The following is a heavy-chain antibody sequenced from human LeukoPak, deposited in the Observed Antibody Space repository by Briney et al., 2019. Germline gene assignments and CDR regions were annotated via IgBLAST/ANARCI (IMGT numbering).Heavy chain of an antibody. CDR2: TYYRSKWYN. J-gene: IGHJ4*02. D-gene: IGHD2-2*01. CDR3: AREGEFQLLQGYYFDY. Sequence: SQTLSLTCAISGDSVSSNSAAWNWIRQSPSRGLEWLGRTYYRSKWYNDYAVSVKSRITINPDTSKNQFSLQLNSVTPEDTAVYYCAREGEFQLLQGYYFDYWGQGTLVTVSS. CDR1: GDSVSSNSAA. V-gene: IGHV6-1*01.